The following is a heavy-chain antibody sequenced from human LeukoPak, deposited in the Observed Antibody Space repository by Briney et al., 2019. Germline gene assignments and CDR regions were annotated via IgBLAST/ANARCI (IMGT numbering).Heavy chain of an antibody. Sequence: GGSLRLSRAAPGFTFSSYAMSWVRHAPGKGLEWVSDISGGGSTYYADSVKGRFTISRDNSKNTLYLQMSSLRAEDTAVYYCAKDSGGTLNCFDLWGQGTLVTVSS. V-gene: IGHV3-23*01. J-gene: IGHJ5*02. CDR2: ISGGGST. CDR3: AKDSGGTLNCFDL. CDR1: GFTFSSYA. D-gene: IGHD1-26*01.